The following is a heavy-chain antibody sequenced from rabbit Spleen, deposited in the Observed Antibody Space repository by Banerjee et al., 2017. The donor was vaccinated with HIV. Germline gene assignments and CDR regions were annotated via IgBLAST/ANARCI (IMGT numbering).Heavy chain of an antibody. D-gene: IGHD4-2*01. CDR1: GIDFSSHW. CDR3: ARDNVAADL. J-gene: IGHJ4*01. V-gene: IGHV1S40*01. Sequence: QSLQESGGGLFQPGGSLALTCKASGIDFSSHWMCWVRQAPGKGLEWIGCISTGSGSTYYASWAKGRFTISKTSTTVDLQLNSLTAADTATYFCARDNVAADLWGPGTLVTVS. CDR2: ISTGSGST.